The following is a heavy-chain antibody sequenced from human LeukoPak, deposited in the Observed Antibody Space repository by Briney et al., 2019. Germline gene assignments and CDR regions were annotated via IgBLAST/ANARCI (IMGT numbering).Heavy chain of an antibody. V-gene: IGHV4-34*01. CDR3: ARGYCSGGSCYYAFDI. D-gene: IGHD2-15*01. Sequence: SETLSLTCAVYGGSFSGYYWSWIRQPPGKGLEWTGEINHSGSTNYNPSLKSRVTISVDTSKNQFSLKLSSVTAADTAVYYCARGYCSGGSCYYAFDIWGQGTMVTVSS. CDR1: GGSFSGYY. CDR2: INHSGST. J-gene: IGHJ3*02.